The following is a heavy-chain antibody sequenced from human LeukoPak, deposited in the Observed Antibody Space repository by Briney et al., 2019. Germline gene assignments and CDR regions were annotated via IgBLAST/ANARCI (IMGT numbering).Heavy chain of an antibody. J-gene: IGHJ6*03. Sequence: GASVKVSCKASGYTFIDYYIHWVQQAPGKGLKWMGRIDPQTGETKYAEKFQGRVTMTADTSTDTAFMEMTTLKSEDAAVYYCVTDTLKHSRNGRDPQYYYYMDVWGQGTTVTVSS. CDR1: GYTFIDYY. D-gene: IGHD2-21*01. CDR2: IDPQTGET. V-gene: IGHV1-69-2*01. CDR3: VTDTLKHSRNGRDPQYYYYMDV.